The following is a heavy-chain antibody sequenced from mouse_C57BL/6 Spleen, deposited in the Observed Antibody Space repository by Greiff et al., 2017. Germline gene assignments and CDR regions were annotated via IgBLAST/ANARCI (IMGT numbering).Heavy chain of an antibody. J-gene: IGHJ4*01. CDR3: ARGIHYAMDY. CDR1: GYAFSSYW. V-gene: IGHV1-80*01. CDR2: IYPGDGDT. Sequence: VKLMESGAELVKPGASVKISCKASGYAFSSYWMNWVKQRPGKGLEWIGQIYPGDGDTNYNGKFKGKATLTADKSSSTAYMQLSSLTSEDSAVYFCARGIHYAMDYWGQGTSVTVSS.